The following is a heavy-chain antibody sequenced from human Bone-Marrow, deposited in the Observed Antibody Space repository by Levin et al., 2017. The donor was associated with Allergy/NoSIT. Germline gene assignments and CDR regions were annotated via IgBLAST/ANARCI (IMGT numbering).Heavy chain of an antibody. CDR2: WYKSGNT. Sequence: GSLRLSCAVSGYSINRGYFWGWIRQPPGKGLEWIGSWYKSGNTPYNPSLKSRVTISVDTSMNLFSLRLSSVTAAATAVYYCAREAYCSSSGCYNWFDPWGQGILVTVSS. CDR1: GYSINRGYF. D-gene: IGHD2-15*01. J-gene: IGHJ5*02. V-gene: IGHV4-38-2*02. CDR3: AREAYCSSSGCYNWFDP.